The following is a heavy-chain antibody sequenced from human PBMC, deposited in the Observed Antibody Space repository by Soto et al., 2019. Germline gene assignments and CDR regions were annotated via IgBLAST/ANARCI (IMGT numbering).Heavy chain of an antibody. CDR3: EKALVGSGRAVGFDI. V-gene: IGHV3-23*01. D-gene: IGHD2-15*01. J-gene: IGHJ3*02. CDR1: GFTFSSYA. Sequence: QPGGSLRLSCAASGFTFSSYAMSWVRQAPGKGLEWVSGISGSGGSIYFADSVKGRFTISRDNSKNTLYLQMNSLRAEDTAVYYCEKALVGSGRAVGFDIWGEGTMVTVSS. CDR2: ISGSGGSI.